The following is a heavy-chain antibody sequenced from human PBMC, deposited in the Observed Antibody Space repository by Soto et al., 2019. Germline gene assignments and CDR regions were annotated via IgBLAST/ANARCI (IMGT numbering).Heavy chain of an antibody. D-gene: IGHD5-12*01. V-gene: IGHV1-69*13. Sequence: SVKVSCKASGGTFSSYAINWVRQAPGQGLEWMGGTIPIFGTANYAQKFQGRVTITADESTSTAYMELSSLRSEDTAVYYCAKHDVDFVAMSKYYYYGMDFRGQGTTVTVFS. CDR3: AKHDVDFVAMSKYYYYGMDF. CDR1: GGTFSSYA. J-gene: IGHJ6*02. CDR2: TIPIFGTA.